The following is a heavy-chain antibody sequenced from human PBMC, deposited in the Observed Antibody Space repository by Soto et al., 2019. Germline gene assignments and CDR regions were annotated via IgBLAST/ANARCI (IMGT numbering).Heavy chain of an antibody. Sequence: PGESLKISCKGSGYSFTSYWIGWVRQMPGKGLEWMGIIYPGDSDTRYSPSFQGQVTISADKSISTAYLQWSSLKASDTAMYYCVMGRSSWYYYYYYMDVWGKGTTVTVSS. J-gene: IGHJ6*03. V-gene: IGHV5-51*01. CDR1: GYSFTSYW. CDR3: VMGRSSWYYYYYYMDV. D-gene: IGHD6-13*01. CDR2: IYPGDSDT.